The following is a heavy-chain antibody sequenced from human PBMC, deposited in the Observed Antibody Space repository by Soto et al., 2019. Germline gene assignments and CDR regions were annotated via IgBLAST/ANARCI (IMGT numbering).Heavy chain of an antibody. Sequence: SETLSLTCAVYGGSFSGYYWSWIRQPPGKGLEWIGEINHSGSTNYNPSLKSRVTISVDTSKNQFSLKLSSVTAADTAVYYCARGHGAGDKGECVDYWGQGTLVTVSS. D-gene: IGHD7-27*01. J-gene: IGHJ4*02. V-gene: IGHV4-34*01. CDR2: INHSGST. CDR3: ARGHGAGDKGECVDY. CDR1: GGSFSGYY.